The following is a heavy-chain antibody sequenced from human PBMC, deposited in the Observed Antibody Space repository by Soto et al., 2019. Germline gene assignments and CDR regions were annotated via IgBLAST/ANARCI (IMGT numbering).Heavy chain of an antibody. CDR3: ARDTGSGWTEYYYYGMDV. D-gene: IGHD6-19*01. CDR1: GFTFSSYS. CDR2: ISRSSSYI. Sequence: EVQLVESGGGLVKPGGSLRLSCAASGFTFSSYSMNWVRQAPGKGLEWVSSISRSSSYIYYADSVKGRFTISRDNAKNSLYLKMNSLRAENTAGYYCARDTGSGWTEYYYYGMDVWGQGTTVTVSS. V-gene: IGHV3-21*01. J-gene: IGHJ6*02.